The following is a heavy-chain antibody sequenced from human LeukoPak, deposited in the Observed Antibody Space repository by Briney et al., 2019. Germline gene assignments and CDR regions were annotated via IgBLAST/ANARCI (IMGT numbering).Heavy chain of an antibody. J-gene: IGHJ4*01. CDR3: AREGSGYTYGRRSYFDY. CDR2: INPNSGDT. D-gene: IGHD5-18*01. CDR1: GYTFTSYY. Sequence: GASVKVSCKASGYTFTSYYMHWVRQAPGQGLEWMGRINPNSGDTNFAQKFQGRVTMTRDTSISTAYMDLSGLRPDDTAVYYCAREGSGYTYGRRSYFDYWGHGILVTVSS. V-gene: IGHV1-2*06.